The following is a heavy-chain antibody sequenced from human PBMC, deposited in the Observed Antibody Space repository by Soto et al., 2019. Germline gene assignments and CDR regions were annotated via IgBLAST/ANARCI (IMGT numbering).Heavy chain of an antibody. CDR3: AYSIPSRSWAFDY. CDR2: IYWHDDK. D-gene: IGHD1-26*01. V-gene: IGHV2-5*01. J-gene: IGHJ4*01. Sequence: QITLKESGPTLVKPTQTLTLTCTFSGFSLTTSGVGVGWIRQPPGKALEWLAVIYWHDDKRSSPSLKSRVTXNXDXXKNRVVLTMTNINPVDTATYYCAYSIPSRSWAFDYWGHGTLVTVSS. CDR1: GFSLTTSGVG.